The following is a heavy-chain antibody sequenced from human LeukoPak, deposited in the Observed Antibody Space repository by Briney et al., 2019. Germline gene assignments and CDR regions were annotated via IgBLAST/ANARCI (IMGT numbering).Heavy chain of an antibody. D-gene: IGHD6-25*01. CDR1: GCTFDDYG. CDR3: ARGGGGIAAGYYMDV. CDR2: INWIGGST. V-gene: IGHV3-20*04. J-gene: IGHJ6*03. Sequence: GGSLRLSCAASGCTFDDYGMSWVRQAPGKGLEGVSDINWIGGSTGYADSVKVRFTISRDNTKNSMYLQMNSLRAEDTALYYCARGGGGIAAGYYMDVWGKGTTVTVSS.